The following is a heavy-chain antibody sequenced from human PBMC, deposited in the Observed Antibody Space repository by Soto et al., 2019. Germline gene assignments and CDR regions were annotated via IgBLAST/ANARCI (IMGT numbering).Heavy chain of an antibody. J-gene: IGHJ4*02. CDR2: INPSGGST. V-gene: IGHV1-46*01. CDR3: ARDVDDDSSGYYFDY. Sequence: YTFTSYYMHWVRQAPGQGLEWMGIINPSGGSTSYAQKFQGRVTMTRDTSTSTVYMELSSLRSEDTAVYYCARDVDDDSSGYYFDYWGQGTLVTVSS. D-gene: IGHD3-22*01. CDR1: YTFTSYY.